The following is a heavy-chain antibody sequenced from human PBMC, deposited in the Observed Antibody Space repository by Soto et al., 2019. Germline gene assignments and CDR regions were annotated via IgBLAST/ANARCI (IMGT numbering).Heavy chain of an antibody. CDR3: ARVGVVVVAASPHDY. J-gene: IGHJ4*02. V-gene: IGHV4-4*02. CDR1: GGSISSSNW. CDR2: IYHSGST. Sequence: SETLSLTCAVSGGSISSSNWWSWVRQPPGKGLEWIGEIYHSGSTNYNPSLKSRVTISVDKSKNQFSLKLSSVTAADTAVYYCARVGVVVVAASPHDYWGQGTLVTVSS. D-gene: IGHD2-15*01.